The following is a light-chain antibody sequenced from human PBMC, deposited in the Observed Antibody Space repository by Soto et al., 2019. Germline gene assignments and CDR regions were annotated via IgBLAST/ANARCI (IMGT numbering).Light chain of an antibody. CDR2: DAS. CDR3: QRHNIYRA. J-gene: IGKJ1*01. CDR1: QSISSW. V-gene: IGKV1-5*01. Sequence: PSHSNQSASVGDRVTITCRASQSISSWLAWYQQKPGKAPKLLIYDASRLESGVPSRFSGSGSGTEFTLTISSLQTDDLATYCCQRHNIYRAFVQGTKLDI.